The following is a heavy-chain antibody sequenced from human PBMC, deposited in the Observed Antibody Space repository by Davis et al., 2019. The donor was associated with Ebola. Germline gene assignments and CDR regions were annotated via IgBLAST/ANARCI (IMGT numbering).Heavy chain of an antibody. Sequence: PGGSLRLSCAASGFIFSSYEMNWVRQSPGKGLEWVSYITTSGSEYYADSVKGRFTISRDNAKNSLYLQMNSLRAEDTAVYYCARDHEYSSSAYDYWGQGTLVSVSS. V-gene: IGHV3-48*03. J-gene: IGHJ4*02. CDR1: GFIFSSYE. CDR3: ARDHEYSSSAYDY. D-gene: IGHD6-6*01. CDR2: ITTSGSE.